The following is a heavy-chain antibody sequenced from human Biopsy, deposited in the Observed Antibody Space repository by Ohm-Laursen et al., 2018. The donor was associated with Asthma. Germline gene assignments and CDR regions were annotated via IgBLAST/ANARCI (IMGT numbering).Heavy chain of an antibody. CDR1: GFTVSRDH. CDR3: AKDERLYYGSDSKYMQPVPLGD. CDR2: IYSGGTS. V-gene: IGHV3-53*01. D-gene: IGHD3-10*01. J-gene: IGHJ4*02. Sequence: SLRLSCAASGFTVSRDHMFWVRQAPGKGLEWVSVIYSGGTSHTADSVRGRFTISRDLSKNTLHLQMHSLRAEDTAVYYCAKDERLYYGSDSKYMQPVPLGDWGQGTLVIVSA.